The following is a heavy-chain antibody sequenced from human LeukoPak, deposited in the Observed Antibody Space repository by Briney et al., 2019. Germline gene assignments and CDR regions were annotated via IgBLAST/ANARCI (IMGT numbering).Heavy chain of an antibody. CDR1: GGTFSSYA. CDR2: IIPILGIA. Sequence: ASVKVSCKASGGTFSSYAISWVRQAPGQGLEWMGRIIPILGIANYAQKFQGRVTITADKSTSTAYMELSSLRSEDTAVYYCARDGAGGCSSTSCYHSYWGQGTLVTVSS. J-gene: IGHJ4*02. D-gene: IGHD2-2*01. V-gene: IGHV1-69*04. CDR3: ARDGAGGCSSTSCYHSY.